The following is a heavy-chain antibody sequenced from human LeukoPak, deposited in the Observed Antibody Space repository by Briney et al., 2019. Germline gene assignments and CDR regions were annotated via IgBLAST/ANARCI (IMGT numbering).Heavy chain of an antibody. CDR1: GFSLSTYW. CDR2: MKQDGSEK. CDR3: ARDRGRFDP. Sequence: PGGSLRLSCAASGFSLSTYWMSWVRQAPGKGLEWVANMKQDGSEKYYVDSVRGRFTISRDNAKNSLYLQMNYLRVEDTAVYFCARDRGRFDPWGQGTLVTVSS. D-gene: IGHD3-10*01. V-gene: IGHV3-7*04. J-gene: IGHJ5*02.